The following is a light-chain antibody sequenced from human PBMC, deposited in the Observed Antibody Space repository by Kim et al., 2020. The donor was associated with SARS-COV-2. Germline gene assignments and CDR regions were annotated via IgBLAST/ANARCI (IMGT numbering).Light chain of an antibody. CDR1: QSISSD. J-gene: IGKJ4*01. V-gene: IGKV3-11*01. CDR3: QQRSNWPLT. CDR2: DAS. Sequence: LSPGERATRSCRASQSISSDLAWYQQKPGQAPRLLISDASNRATGIPARFSGSGSGTDFTLTISSLEPEDFAVYYCQQRSNWPLTFGGGTKVDIK.